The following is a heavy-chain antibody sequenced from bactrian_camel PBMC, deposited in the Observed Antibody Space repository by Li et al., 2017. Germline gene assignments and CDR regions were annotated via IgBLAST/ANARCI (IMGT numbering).Heavy chain of an antibody. Sequence: QVQLVESGGGSVQAGGSLTLSCVVGGVTYSSFCMGFFRQAPGKEREEVAAIDRYVRPTYADSVKGQFTISKDNAKNTLYLQMNSLKPEDTAMYYCAAGSWVLGCRYDYWGQGTQVTVS. CDR2: IDRYVRP. CDR3: AAGSWVLGCRYDY. D-gene: IGHD1*01. CDR1: GVTYSSFC. J-gene: IGHJ4*01. V-gene: IGHV3S55*01.